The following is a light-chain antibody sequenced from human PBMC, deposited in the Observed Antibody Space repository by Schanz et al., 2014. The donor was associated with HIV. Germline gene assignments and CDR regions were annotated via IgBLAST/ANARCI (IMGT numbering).Light chain of an antibody. J-gene: IGLJ1*01. CDR3: SSFAGSNNRLYV. CDR1: SSDVGGYSY. CDR2: EVS. V-gene: IGLV2-8*01. Sequence: QSVLTQPPSASGSPGQSVTISCTGTSSDVGGYSYVSWYQQHPGKAPKLMISEVSKRPSGVPDRFSGSKSGNTASLTVSGLQAEDEADYYCSSFAGSNNRLYVLGTGTNLPVL.